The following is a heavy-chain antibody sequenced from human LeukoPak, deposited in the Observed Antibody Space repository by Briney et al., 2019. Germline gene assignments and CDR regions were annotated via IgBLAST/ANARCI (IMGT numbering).Heavy chain of an antibody. CDR1: GFTFNIYY. Sequence: GRSLRLSCAVSGFTFNIYYMSWIRQAPGKGLECISYIGLHGYPLDYADSVKGRFTISRDNAQNSLYLDMSSLRAEDTAVYYCARKDFSSGSFTYWGQGTMVTVSS. CDR2: IGLHGYPL. CDR3: ARKDFSSGSFTY. J-gene: IGHJ4*02. D-gene: IGHD3-22*01. V-gene: IGHV3-11*04.